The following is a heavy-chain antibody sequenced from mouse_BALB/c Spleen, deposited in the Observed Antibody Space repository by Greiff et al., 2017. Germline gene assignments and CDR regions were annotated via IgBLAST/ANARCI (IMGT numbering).Heavy chain of an antibody. D-gene: IGHD1-1*02. V-gene: IGHV2-2*02. J-gene: IGHJ4*01. CDR1: GFSLTSYG. CDR3: ARILWSYAMDY. CDR2: IWSGGST. Sequence: QVQLKESGPGLVQPSQSLSITCTVSGFSLTSYGVHWVRQSPGKGLEWLGVIWSGGSTDYNAAFISRLSISKDNSKSQVFFKMNSLQANDTAIYYCARILWSYAMDYWGQGTSVTVSS.